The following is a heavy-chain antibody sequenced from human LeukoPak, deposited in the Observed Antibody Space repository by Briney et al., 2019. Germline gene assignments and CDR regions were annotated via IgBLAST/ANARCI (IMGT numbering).Heavy chain of an antibody. CDR3: ARVVYYDSSGYHYYFDY. CDR2: IIPIFGTA. J-gene: IGHJ4*02. D-gene: IGHD3-22*01. Sequence: ASVKASCKASGGTFSSYAISWVRQAPGQGLEWMGGIIPIFGTANYAQKFQGRVTITADESTSTAYMELSSLRSEDTAVYYCARVVYYDSSGYHYYFDYWGQGTLVTVSS. CDR1: GGTFSSYA. V-gene: IGHV1-69*13.